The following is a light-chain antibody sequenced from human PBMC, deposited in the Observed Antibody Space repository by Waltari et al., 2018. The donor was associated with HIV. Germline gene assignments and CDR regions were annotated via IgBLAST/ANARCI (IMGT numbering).Light chain of an antibody. CDR3: QSVDSSATYWV. Sequence: SYELTQPPSVSVSPGQTARITCSGDALPKQYAYWYQQKPGQAPVVIIYKDIERPSGIPARFSGSSSGTTVTLTISGVQAEDEADYYCQSVDSSATYWVFGGGTKLTVL. J-gene: IGLJ3*02. CDR1: ALPKQY. V-gene: IGLV3-25*03. CDR2: KDI.